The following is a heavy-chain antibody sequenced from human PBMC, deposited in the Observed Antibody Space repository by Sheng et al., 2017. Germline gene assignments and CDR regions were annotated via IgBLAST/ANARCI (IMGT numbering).Heavy chain of an antibody. CDR3: ARGRGSGISRYFDY. CDR2: VYYSGST. D-gene: IGHD3-10*01. CDR1: GGSISNYY. V-gene: IGHV4-59*12. J-gene: IGHJ4*02. Sequence: QVQLQESGPGLVKPSETLSLTCTVSGGSISNYYWIWIRQPPGKGLEWIANVYYSGSTNYNPSLQSRVTISVDTSKRQFSLKMTSVTAADTAVYYCARGRGSGISRYFDYWGQGALVTVS.